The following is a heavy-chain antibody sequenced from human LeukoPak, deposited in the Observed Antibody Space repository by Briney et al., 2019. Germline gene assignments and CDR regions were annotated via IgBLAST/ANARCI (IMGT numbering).Heavy chain of an antibody. D-gene: IGHD3-16*01. Sequence: RGSLRLSCAASGFTFSRYWMHWVRQVLGKGLVWVSRVNPDGSSTTYADSVKGRFTSSRDNAKNTLYLQMNRLRVEDTAVYYCGRGGSYGDYWGQGILVTVSS. CDR2: VNPDGSST. J-gene: IGHJ4*02. CDR1: GFTFSRYW. CDR3: GRGGSYGDY. V-gene: IGHV3-74*03.